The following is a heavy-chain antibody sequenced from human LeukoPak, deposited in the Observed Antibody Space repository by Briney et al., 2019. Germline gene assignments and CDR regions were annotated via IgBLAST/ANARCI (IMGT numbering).Heavy chain of an antibody. Sequence: SETLSLTCDVSGGSIDITNYWSWVRQAPGKGLEWIGEISHSGTTNYNPSLRSRVAMSLDRDKNQFSLSLRSVTAADTAVYYCARGSRLYYYYGMDVWGQGTTVTVSS. CDR2: ISHSGTT. CDR3: ARGSRLYYYYGMDV. J-gene: IGHJ6*02. D-gene: IGHD1-1*01. V-gene: IGHV4-4*02. CDR1: GGSIDITNY.